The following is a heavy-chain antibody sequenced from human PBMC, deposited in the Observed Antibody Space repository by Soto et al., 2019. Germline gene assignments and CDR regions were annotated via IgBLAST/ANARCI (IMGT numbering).Heavy chain of an antibody. Sequence: GGSLRLSCAASGFTFSTYAMAWVRQAPGKGLEWVSSISGKGNSIFYADSVKGRFTISRDNSKNTLYLQMNNLRAEDTAIYYCAKGRSYYYYGVDVWGQGTTVTVSS. J-gene: IGHJ6*02. CDR1: GFTFSTYA. CDR2: ISGKGNSI. CDR3: AKGRSYYYYGVDV. V-gene: IGHV3-23*01.